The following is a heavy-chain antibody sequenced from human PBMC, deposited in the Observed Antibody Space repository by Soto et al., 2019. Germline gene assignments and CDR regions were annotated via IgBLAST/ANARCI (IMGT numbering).Heavy chain of an antibody. J-gene: IGHJ5*02. Sequence: SETLSLTCTVSGDSISSGYYYWSWIRQPPGKGLEWIGYIFYSGSTYYNPSLKSRLSISVDASENQFSLELTSVTAADTAVYYCAREGGGNVWFDPWGQGILVTSPQ. CDR3: AREGGGNVWFDP. CDR1: GDSISSGYYY. V-gene: IGHV4-30-4*01. CDR2: IFYSGST. D-gene: IGHD3-16*01.